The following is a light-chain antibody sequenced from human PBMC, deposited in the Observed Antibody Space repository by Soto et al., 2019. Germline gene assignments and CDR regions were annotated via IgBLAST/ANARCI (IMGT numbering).Light chain of an antibody. Sequence: QSALTQPASVSGSPGQSITISCTGTSSDVGGYNSVSWYQQHPGKAPKLMIYDVNDRPSGVSNRFSGSKSGNTASLSISGLQAEDEADYYCSSYTSSSTDVIFGGGTKVTVL. CDR2: DVN. J-gene: IGLJ2*01. V-gene: IGLV2-14*01. CDR1: SSDVGGYNS. CDR3: SSYTSSSTDVI.